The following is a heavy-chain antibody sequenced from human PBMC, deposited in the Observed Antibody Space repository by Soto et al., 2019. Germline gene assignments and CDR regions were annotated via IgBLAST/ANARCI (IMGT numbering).Heavy chain of an antibody. V-gene: IGHV3-23*01. CDR1: GFTFSNYA. J-gene: IGHJ6*02. CDR3: ARPDYSNYAYYYGMDV. CDR2: IRGSATTT. Sequence: PGGSLRLSCVASGFTFSNYAMSWVRQAPGKGLEWVSAIRGSATTTYYADSVKGRFTISRDNSKNTLYLQMNSLRVEDTAMYYCARPDYSNYAYYYGMDVWGQGTTVTVSS. D-gene: IGHD4-4*01.